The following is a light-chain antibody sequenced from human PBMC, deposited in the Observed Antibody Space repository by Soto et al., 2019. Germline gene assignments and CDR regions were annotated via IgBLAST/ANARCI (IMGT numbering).Light chain of an antibody. CDR1: QSVRSSY. CDR2: GAS. CDR3: QQYGSSPPT. Sequence: EIVLTQSPGTLSLSPGERATLSCRASQSVRSSYLARYQQKPGQAPRLLISGASSRATGIPDRVSGSGSGTDFTLTISRLEPEDFAVYYCQQYGSSPPTFGQGTKVEIK. V-gene: IGKV3-20*01. J-gene: IGKJ1*01.